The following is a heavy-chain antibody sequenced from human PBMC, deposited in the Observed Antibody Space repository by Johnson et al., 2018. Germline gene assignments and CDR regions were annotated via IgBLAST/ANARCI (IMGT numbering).Heavy chain of an antibody. Sequence: QVQLVQSGAEVKKPGSSVKVSCKASGGTFSSYTISWVRQAPGQGLEWMGRIIPILGIANYAQKFQGRVTITADKSTSTAYMELSSLRSEDTAVYYCARGDDVTVFDIWGQGTMVTVSS. V-gene: IGHV1-69*02. CDR2: IIPILGIA. CDR1: GGTFSSYT. J-gene: IGHJ3*02. D-gene: IGHD1-1*01. CDR3: ARGDDVTVFDI.